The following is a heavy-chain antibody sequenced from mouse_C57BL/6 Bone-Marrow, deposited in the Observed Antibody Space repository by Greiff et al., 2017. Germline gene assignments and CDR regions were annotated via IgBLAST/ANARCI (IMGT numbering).Heavy chain of an antibody. J-gene: IGHJ4*01. CDR3: AFYYYGRGAMDY. D-gene: IGHD1-1*01. Sequence: QVQLQQPGAELVKPGASVKLSCKASGYTFTSYWMHWVKQRPGQGLEWIGMIHPNSGSTNYNEKFKSKATLTVDKSSSTAYMQLSSLTSEDSAVYYCAFYYYGRGAMDYWGQGTSVTVSS. CDR1: GYTFTSYW. CDR2: IHPNSGST. V-gene: IGHV1-64*01.